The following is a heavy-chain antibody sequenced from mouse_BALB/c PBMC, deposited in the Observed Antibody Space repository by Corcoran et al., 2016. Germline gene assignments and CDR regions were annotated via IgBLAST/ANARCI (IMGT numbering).Heavy chain of an antibody. CDR2: INPYNDGT. CDR1: GYTFTSYV. CDR3: AREAFAY. J-gene: IGHJ3*01. Sequence: EVQLQQSGPELVKPGASVKMSCKASGYTFTSYVMHWVKQKPGQGLEWIGYINPYNDGTKYNEKFNGKATLTSDKSYSTAYMELSSLTSEDSAVYYFAREAFAYLGQGTLVAVSA. V-gene: IGHV1S136*01.